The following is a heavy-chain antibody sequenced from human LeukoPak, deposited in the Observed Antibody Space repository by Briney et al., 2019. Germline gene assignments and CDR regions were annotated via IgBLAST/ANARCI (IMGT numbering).Heavy chain of an antibody. V-gene: IGHV4-39*07. J-gene: IGHJ6*03. CDR1: GGSISSSSYY. CDR3: ARSPGEGYYYYYYMDV. CDR2: MYYSGSS. Sequence: SETLSLTCTVSGGSISSSSYYWGWIRQPPGKGLEWIGSMYYSGSSYYNPSLKSRVTISVDTSKNQFSLKLSSVTAADTAVYYCARSPGEGYYYYYYMDVWGKGTTVTVSS. D-gene: IGHD7-27*01.